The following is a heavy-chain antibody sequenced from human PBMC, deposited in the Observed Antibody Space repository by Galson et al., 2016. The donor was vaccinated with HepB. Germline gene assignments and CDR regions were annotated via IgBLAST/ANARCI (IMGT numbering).Heavy chain of an antibody. V-gene: IGHV5-51*01. Sequence: QSGAEVKKPGESLKISCKGSGYNFTHFWIGWVRQMPGKGLEWMGIIYPGDSDARYSPSFQGQVTISVDTSISTAYLQWNSLKASDTAMYYCARKVQLERTYWFDPWGQGTLVTVSS. J-gene: IGHJ5*02. CDR3: ARKVQLERTYWFDP. CDR2: IYPGDSDA. CDR1: GYNFTHFW. D-gene: IGHD1-1*01.